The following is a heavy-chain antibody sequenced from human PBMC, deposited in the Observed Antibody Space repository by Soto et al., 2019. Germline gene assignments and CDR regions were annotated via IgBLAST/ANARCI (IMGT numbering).Heavy chain of an antibody. CDR1: GGSFSGYY. CDR3: ARKLLWFGHNWFDP. Sequence: SETLSLTCAVYGGSFSGYYWSWIRQPPGKGLEWIGEINHSGSTNYNPSLKSRVTISVDTSKNQFSLKLSSVTAADTAVYYCARKLLWFGHNWFDPWGQGTLVTAPQ. CDR2: INHSGST. J-gene: IGHJ5*02. D-gene: IGHD3-10*01. V-gene: IGHV4-34*01.